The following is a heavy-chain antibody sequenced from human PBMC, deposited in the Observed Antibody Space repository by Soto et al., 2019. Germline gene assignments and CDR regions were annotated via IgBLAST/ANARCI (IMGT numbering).Heavy chain of an antibody. CDR1: GYTFTSYD. CDR3: ARVLGYCSSTSCYAKADDAFDI. V-gene: IGHV1-8*01. J-gene: IGHJ3*02. D-gene: IGHD2-2*01. CDR2: MNPNSGNT. Sequence: ASVKVSCKASGYTFTSYDINWVRQATGQGLEWMGWMNPNSGNTGYAQKFQGRVTMTRNTSISTAYMELSSLRSEDTAVYYGARVLGYCSSTSCYAKADDAFDIWGQGTMVTVSS.